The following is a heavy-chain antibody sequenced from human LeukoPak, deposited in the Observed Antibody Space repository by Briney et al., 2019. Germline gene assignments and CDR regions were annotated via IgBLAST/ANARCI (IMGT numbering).Heavy chain of an antibody. CDR1: GYTFTSYG. Sequence: ASVKVSCKASGYTFTSYGISWVRQAPGQGLEWMGWINPNSGGTNYAQKFQGRVTMTRDTSISTAYMELSRLRSDDTAVYYCARSSGSTEAGTVDYWGQGTLVTVSS. V-gene: IGHV1-2*02. J-gene: IGHJ4*02. D-gene: IGHD6-19*01. CDR3: ARSSGSTEAGTVDY. CDR2: INPNSGGT.